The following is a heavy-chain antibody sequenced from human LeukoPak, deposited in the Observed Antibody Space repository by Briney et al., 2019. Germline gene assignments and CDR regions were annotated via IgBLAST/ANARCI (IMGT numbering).Heavy chain of an antibody. CDR1: GFTFDDYA. CDR3: AKVSRILTGTNYYFDY. CDR2: ISWNSGSI. J-gene: IGHJ4*02. V-gene: IGHV3-9*01. D-gene: IGHD3-9*01. Sequence: GGSLRLSCAASGFTFDDYAMHWVRQAPGKGLEWVSGISWNSGSIGYAGSVKGRFTISRDNAKNSLYLQMNSLRAEDTALYYCAKVSRILTGTNYYFDYWGQGTLVTVSS.